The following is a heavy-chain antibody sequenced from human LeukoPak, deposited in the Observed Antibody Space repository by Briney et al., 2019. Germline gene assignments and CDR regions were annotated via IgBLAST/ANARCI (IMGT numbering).Heavy chain of an antibody. CDR3: ARTPRIVTTTPHFDY. J-gene: IGHJ4*02. D-gene: IGHD5-12*01. CDR1: GFTFSRYA. CDR2: ITGSGDTT. Sequence: PGGSLRLPCAASGFTFSRYAMSWVRQTPGKGLEWVSVITGSGDTTHYADSVKGRFTISRDNSKNTLYLQMNSLRGEDTAIYYCARTPRIVTTTPHFDYWGQGTLVTVSS. V-gene: IGHV3-23*01.